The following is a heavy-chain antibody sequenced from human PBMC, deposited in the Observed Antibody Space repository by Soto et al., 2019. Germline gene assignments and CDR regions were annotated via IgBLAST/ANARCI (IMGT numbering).Heavy chain of an antibody. D-gene: IGHD1-7*01. CDR3: AAEETGTTMFYYYGMDV. V-gene: IGHV1-58*01. CDR1: GFTFTSSA. CDR2: IVVGSGNT. Sequence: QMQLVQSGPEVKKPGTSVKVSCKASGFTFTSSAVQWVRQARGQRLEWIGWIVVGSGNTNYAQKFQERVTITRDMSTSTAYMERSSLRSEDTAVYYCAAEETGTTMFYYYGMDVWGQGTTVTVCS. J-gene: IGHJ6*02.